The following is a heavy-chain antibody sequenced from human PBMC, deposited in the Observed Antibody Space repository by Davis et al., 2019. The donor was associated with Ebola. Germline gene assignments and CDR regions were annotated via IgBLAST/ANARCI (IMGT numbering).Heavy chain of an antibody. CDR3: ARLSRYSSSPIDY. V-gene: IGHV4-59*08. D-gene: IGHD6-13*01. CDR1: GGSISSYY. J-gene: IGHJ4*02. Sequence: SETLSLTCTVSGGSISSYYWSWIRQPPGKGLEWIGYIYYSGSTNYNPSLKSRVPISVDTSKNQFSLKLSSVTAADTAVYYCARLSRYSSSPIDYWGQGTLVTVSS. CDR2: IYYSGST.